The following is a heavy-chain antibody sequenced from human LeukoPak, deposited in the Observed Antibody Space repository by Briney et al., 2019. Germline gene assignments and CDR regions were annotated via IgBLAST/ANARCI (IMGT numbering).Heavy chain of an antibody. CDR3: AKPSGNVVAVPMDV. CDR2: ISGSGGST. D-gene: IGHD2-15*01. Sequence: PGGSLRLSCAASGFIFSDYSLNWVRQAPGKGLEWVSAISGSGGSTYYADSVKGRFTISRDNSKNTLYLQMNSLRAEDTAVYYCAKPSGNVVAVPMDVWGQGTTVIVSS. V-gene: IGHV3-23*01. CDR1: GFIFSDYS. J-gene: IGHJ6*02.